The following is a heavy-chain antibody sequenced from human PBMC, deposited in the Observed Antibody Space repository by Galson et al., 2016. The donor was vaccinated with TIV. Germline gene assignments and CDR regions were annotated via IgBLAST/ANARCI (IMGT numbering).Heavy chain of an antibody. D-gene: IGHD3-16*01. CDR3: ARDVGATYFDYSLGSYGYTDFDP. Sequence: SVKVSCKVSGDTFNTYAVSWVRQAPGQGLEWMGTIIPLIRESHSAQRFKGRVSITADESTNTVFLELSSLRIDDLAMYYCARDVGATYFDYSLGSYGYTDFDPWGQGTLVTVSS. CDR2: IIPLIRES. J-gene: IGHJ5*02. V-gene: IGHV1-69*11. CDR1: GDTFNTYA.